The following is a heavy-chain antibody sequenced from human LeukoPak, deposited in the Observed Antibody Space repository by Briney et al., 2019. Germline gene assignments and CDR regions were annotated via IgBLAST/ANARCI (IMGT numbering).Heavy chain of an antibody. D-gene: IGHD5-12*01. CDR3: ARARVATIKYHPLYYYYMDV. V-gene: IGHV1-2*02. J-gene: IGHJ6*03. CDR1: GYTFTSYD. Sequence: ASVKVSCKASGYTFTSYDINWVRQATGQGLEWMGWINPNSGGTNYAQKFQGRVTMTRDTSISTAYMELSRLRSDDTAVYYCARARVATIKYHPLYYYYMDVWGKGTTVTVSS. CDR2: INPNSGGT.